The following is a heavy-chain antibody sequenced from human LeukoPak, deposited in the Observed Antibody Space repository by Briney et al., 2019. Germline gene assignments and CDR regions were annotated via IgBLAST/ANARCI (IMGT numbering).Heavy chain of an antibody. CDR1: GGSISSGGYY. Sequence: SETLSLTCTVSGGSISSGGYYLSWIRPLPGTGLEWIGYIYYSGSTYYNPSLKSRVTISVDTSKNQFSLKLSSVTAADTAVYYCARGVDGDYWGQGTLVTVSS. J-gene: IGHJ4*02. CDR2: IYYSGST. V-gene: IGHV4-31*03. CDR3: ARGVDGDY. D-gene: IGHD5-24*01.